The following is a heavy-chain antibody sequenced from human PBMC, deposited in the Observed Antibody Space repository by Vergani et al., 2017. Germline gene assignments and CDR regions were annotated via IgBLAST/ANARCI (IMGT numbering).Heavy chain of an antibody. Sequence: QVQLQESGPGLVKPSQTLSLTCTVSGGSISSGSYYWSWIRLPAGKGLEWIGRIYTSGSTNYNPSLKSRVTISVDTSKNQFSLKLSSVTAADTAVYYCARLAKGGVDAFDIWGQGTMVTVSS. V-gene: IGHV4-61*02. J-gene: IGHJ3*02. CDR3: ARLAKGGVDAFDI. CDR2: IYTSGST. CDR1: GGSISSGSYY. D-gene: IGHD5-12*01.